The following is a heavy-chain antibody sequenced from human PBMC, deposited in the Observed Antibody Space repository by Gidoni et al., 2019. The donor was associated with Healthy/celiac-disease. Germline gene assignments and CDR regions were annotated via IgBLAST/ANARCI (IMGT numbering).Heavy chain of an antibody. V-gene: IGHV3-23*01. CDR1: GFTFSSYA. J-gene: IGHJ4*02. Sequence: EVQLLESGGGLVQPGGSLRLSGAASGFTFSSYAMSWVRQAPGKGLECVSAISVSGGSTYYADSVKGRFTISRDNSKNTLYLQMNSLRAEDTAVYYCAKDNEYSYGNSDYWGQGTLVTVSS. D-gene: IGHD5-18*01. CDR2: ISVSGGST. CDR3: AKDNEYSYGNSDY.